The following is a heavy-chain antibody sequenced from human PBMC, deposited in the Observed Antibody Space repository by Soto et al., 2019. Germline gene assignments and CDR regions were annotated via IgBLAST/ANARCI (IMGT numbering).Heavy chain of an antibody. D-gene: IGHD6-19*01. CDR1: GYTFTSYG. CDR2: ISAYNGNT. CDR3: ARGFEAGGWFEIDY. V-gene: IGHV1-18*01. J-gene: IGHJ4*02. Sequence: GASVKLSCKACGYTFTSYGISWVRQAPGQGLEWMGWISAYNGNTNYAQKLQGRVTMTTDTSTSTAYMELRSLRSDDTAVYYCARGFEAGGWFEIDYWGQGTLVTVSS.